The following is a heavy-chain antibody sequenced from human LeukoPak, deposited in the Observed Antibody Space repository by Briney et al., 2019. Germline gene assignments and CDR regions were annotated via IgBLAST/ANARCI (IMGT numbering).Heavy chain of an antibody. V-gene: IGHV1-69*04. CDR3: ASKSGDSSGRFDY. CDR2: IIPILGIA. D-gene: IGHD3-22*01. J-gene: IGHJ4*02. Sequence: SVKVSCKASGGTFSSYAISWVRQAPGQGLEWMGRIIPILGIANNAQKFQGRVTITADKSTSTAYMELSSLRSEDTAMYYCASKSGDSSGRFDYWGQGTLVTVPS. CDR1: GGTFSSYA.